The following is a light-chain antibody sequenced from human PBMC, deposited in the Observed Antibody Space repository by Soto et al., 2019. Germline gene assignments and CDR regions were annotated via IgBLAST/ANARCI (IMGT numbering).Light chain of an antibody. V-gene: IGLV2-14*01. CDR1: SSDIGGHNY. Sequence: QSALTQPASVSGSPGQSITISCTGTSSDIGGHNYVSWYQQYPGKAPKVMIYEVTNRPSGVSNRFSGSKFDNTASLTISGLQPEDEGDYYCSSYTKSRTWVFGGGTKVTVL. CDR3: SSYTKSRTWV. CDR2: EVT. J-gene: IGLJ3*02.